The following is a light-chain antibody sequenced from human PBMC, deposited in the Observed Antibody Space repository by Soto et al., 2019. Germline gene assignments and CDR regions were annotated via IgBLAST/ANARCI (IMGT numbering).Light chain of an antibody. J-gene: IGKJ3*01. CDR2: SAH. Sequence: DIVLTQSPGTLSLSPGERATLSCRASHSVSTLYITWYQQKPGQAPRLLIYSAHTRAAGIPDRFSGTGSGTDFTLTISRLEPKDFALYYCLHSRNSVSTFGPGTKVDIK. CDR3: LHSRNSVST. CDR1: HSVSTLY. V-gene: IGKV3-20*01.